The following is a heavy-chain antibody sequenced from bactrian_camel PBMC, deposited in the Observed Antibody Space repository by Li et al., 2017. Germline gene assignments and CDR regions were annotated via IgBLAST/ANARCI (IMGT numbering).Heavy chain of an antibody. J-gene: IGHJ4*01. CDR3: AARTGRCGVGWWLLEPFNY. Sequence: VQLVESGGGSVQAGGSLRLSCATAKYTYFSNCLAWFRQVPGKDREGVAAIYTLSSGIHNTNSAKGRFTISHDKSKNTWYLEIGSPKPEDTGTYYCAARTGRCGVGWWLLEPFNYWGQGTQVTVS. D-gene: IGHD2*01. CDR2: IYTLSSGI. CDR1: KYTYFSNC. V-gene: IGHV3S1*01.